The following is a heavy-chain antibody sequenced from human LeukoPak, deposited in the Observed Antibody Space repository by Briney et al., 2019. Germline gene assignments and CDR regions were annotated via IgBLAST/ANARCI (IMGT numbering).Heavy chain of an antibody. CDR3: ARDYPSPDY. J-gene: IGHJ4*02. CDR1: GFTFSSYG. CDR2: IWYDGSNK. Sequence: GGSLRLSCGASGFTFSSYGMHWVRQAPGKGLEWVAVIWYDGSNKYYADSVKGRFSISRDNSRNTLYLQMNGLGAEGTALYYCARDYPSPDYWGQGTLVTVSS. V-gene: IGHV3-33*08.